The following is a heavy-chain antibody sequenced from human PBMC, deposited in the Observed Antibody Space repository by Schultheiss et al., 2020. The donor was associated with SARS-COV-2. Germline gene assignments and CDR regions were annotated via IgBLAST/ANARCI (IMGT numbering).Heavy chain of an antibody. J-gene: IGHJ5*02. D-gene: IGHD4-17*01. V-gene: IGHV3-73*01. CDR1: GFTFSGSA. CDR2: IRSKANSYAT. CDR3: ARGFPMTTASSWFDP. Sequence: GGSLRLSCAASGFTFSGSAMHWVRQASGKGLEWVGRIRSKANSYATAYAASVKGRFTISRDDSKNTAYLQMNSLRAEDTAVYYCARGFPMTTASSWFDPWGQGTLVTVSS.